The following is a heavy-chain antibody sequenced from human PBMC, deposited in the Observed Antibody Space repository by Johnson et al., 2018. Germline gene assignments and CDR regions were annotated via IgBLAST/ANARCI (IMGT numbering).Heavy chain of an antibody. J-gene: IGHJ4*02. Sequence: QVQLVQSGGGVVQPGRSLRLSCAASGFTFSSYSMHWVRQAPGKGLQWLAVFSYDGVNKYYADSVRGRFTISRDNSKNTLYLQMNSLRPEDTALYYCAKDSRISITSPSGLLDWGQGVLVDVSS. V-gene: IGHV3-30*18. CDR2: FSYDGVNK. CDR1: GFTFSSYS. CDR3: AKDSRISITSPSGLLD. D-gene: IGHD3-10*01.